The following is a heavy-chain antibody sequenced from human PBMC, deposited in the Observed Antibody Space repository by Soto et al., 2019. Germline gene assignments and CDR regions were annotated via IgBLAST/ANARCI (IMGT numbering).Heavy chain of an antibody. Sequence: QVQLVQSRAEVKNPGASVKVSCKASGYSFTRYGIAWARQAPGQGLERMGWINTYNGNTNNAQNLQGRVTLTTDTSTSSAYMELTSLRSNDTAIYYCAMVDVYVTPSPQDVWGQGTTVIVSS. CDR1: GYSFTRYG. CDR3: AMVDVYVTPSPQDV. D-gene: IGHD3-16*01. CDR2: INTYNGNT. J-gene: IGHJ6*02. V-gene: IGHV1-18*01.